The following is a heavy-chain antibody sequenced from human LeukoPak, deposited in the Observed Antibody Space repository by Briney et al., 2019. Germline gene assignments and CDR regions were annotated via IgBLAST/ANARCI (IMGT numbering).Heavy chain of an antibody. D-gene: IGHD3-22*01. J-gene: IGHJ6*02. V-gene: IGHV3-49*04. CDR2: IRSKAYGGTT. Sequence: GGSLRLSCTASGFTFGDYAMSWVRQAPGKGLEWVSFIRSKAYGGTTEYAASVKGRFTISRDDSKSIAYLQMNSLKTEDTAVYYCRGDSSGYYSDYGMDAWGQGTTVTVSS. CDR1: GFTFGDYA. CDR3: RGDSSGYYSDYGMDA.